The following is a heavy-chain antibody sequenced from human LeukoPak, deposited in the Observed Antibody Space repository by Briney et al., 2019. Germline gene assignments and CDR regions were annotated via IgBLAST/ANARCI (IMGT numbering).Heavy chain of an antibody. Sequence: GGSLRLSCAASGFTFSSYEMSWVRKAPGKALEWVSYISSSGSTIYYADSVKGRFTISRDNAKNSLYLQMNSLRAEDTAVYYCARDSKAYYYDAFDIWGQGTMVTVSS. J-gene: IGHJ3*02. CDR1: GFTFSSYE. CDR3: ARDSKAYYYDAFDI. V-gene: IGHV3-48*03. D-gene: IGHD3-10*01. CDR2: ISSSGSTI.